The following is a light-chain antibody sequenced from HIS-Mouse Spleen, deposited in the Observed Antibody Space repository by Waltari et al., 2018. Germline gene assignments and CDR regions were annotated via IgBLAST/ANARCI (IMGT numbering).Light chain of an antibody. Sequence: SYELTQPPSVSVSPGQTARITCSGDALPKKYAYWYQQKSGQAPVLVIYEEGKRPSGIPERVSGSSSGTMATLTISGAQVEDEADYYCYSTDSSGNHRVFGGGTKLTVL. CDR1: ALPKKY. CDR2: EEG. CDR3: YSTDSSGNHRV. J-gene: IGLJ2*01. V-gene: IGLV3-10*01.